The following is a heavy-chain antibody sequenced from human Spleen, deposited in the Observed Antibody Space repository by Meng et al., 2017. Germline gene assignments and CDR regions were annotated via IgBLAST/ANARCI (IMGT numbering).Heavy chain of an antibody. V-gene: IGHV4-59*01. CDR3: ARDTHGYWFDP. J-gene: IGHJ5*02. Sequence: SETLSLTCAASGGSISSYCWSWMRQPPGKGLEWIGSIYHSGSTYYNPSLKSRVTISVDTSKNQFSLKLSSVTAADTAVYYCARDTHGYWFDPWGQGTLVTVSS. CDR1: GGSISSYC. CDR2: IYHSGST.